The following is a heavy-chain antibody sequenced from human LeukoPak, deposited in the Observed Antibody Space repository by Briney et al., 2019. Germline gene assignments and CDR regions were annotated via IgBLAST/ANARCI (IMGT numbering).Heavy chain of an antibody. CDR2: ISGSGGST. CDR1: GFTFSSYS. V-gene: IGHV3-23*01. CDR3: AKDPGYQVVYCFDY. D-gene: IGHD2-2*01. Sequence: GGSLKLSCAASGFTFSSYSMSWVRQAPGKGLEWVSGISGSGGSTDYADSVKGRFTISRDNSKNTLYLQMNSLRVEDTAVYYCAKDPGYQVVYCFDYWGQGTLVTVSS. J-gene: IGHJ4*02.